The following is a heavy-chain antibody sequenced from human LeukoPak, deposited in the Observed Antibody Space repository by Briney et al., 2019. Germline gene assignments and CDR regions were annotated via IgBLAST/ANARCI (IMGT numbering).Heavy chain of an antibody. CDR3: ARAEKAVTGTLDY. CDR2: MYNRGST. D-gene: IGHD6-19*01. J-gene: IGHJ4*02. V-gene: IGHV4-59*01. Sequence: PSETLSLTCTVSGDSISNYYWSWIRHSPRKKLECIGYMYNRGSTIYNPSLKSRVTISTDTSKNQFSLRLTSVTAADTAVYYCARAEKAVTGTLDYWGQGTLITVSS. CDR1: GDSISNYY.